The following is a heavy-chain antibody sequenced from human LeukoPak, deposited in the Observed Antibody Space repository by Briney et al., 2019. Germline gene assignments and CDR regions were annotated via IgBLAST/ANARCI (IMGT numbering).Heavy chain of an antibody. Sequence: GGSLRLSCAASGFTFSTYWMSWVRQAPGKGLEWVANIQQDGNEKYYVDSVKGRFTISRDSAKNSLYLQMNSLRAEDTAVYYCARVRTTVTYYFDYWGQGTLVTVSS. CDR1: GFTFSTYW. V-gene: IGHV3-7*01. CDR3: ARVRTTVTYYFDY. J-gene: IGHJ4*02. CDR2: IQQDGNEK. D-gene: IGHD4-17*01.